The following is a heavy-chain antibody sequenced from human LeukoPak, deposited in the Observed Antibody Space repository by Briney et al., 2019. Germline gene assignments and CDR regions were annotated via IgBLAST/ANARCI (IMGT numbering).Heavy chain of an antibody. Sequence: ASVKVSCKTSGYTFTSYYIHWVRQAPGQGLEWMGIINPSGGSTSYAQKFQGRVTMTRDTSTSTVYMYLSSLRSEDSAVYYCARDSLYGVVDYWGQGTLVTVSS. CDR1: GYTFTSYY. CDR2: INPSGGST. J-gene: IGHJ4*02. D-gene: IGHD4-17*01. CDR3: ARDSLYGVVDY. V-gene: IGHV1-46*01.